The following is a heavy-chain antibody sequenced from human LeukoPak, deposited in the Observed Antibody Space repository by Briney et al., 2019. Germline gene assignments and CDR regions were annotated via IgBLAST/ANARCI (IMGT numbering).Heavy chain of an antibody. CDR2: IKYDGSED. Sequence: GGSLRLSCAASGFTFSRYWMSWMRQAPGKGLEWVANIKYDGSEDYHVDSVKGRFTISRDNAKNTLYLQLNSLRVEDTAVYYCARIGYSSSSFDYWGQGTLVTVSS. CDR1: GFTFSRYW. J-gene: IGHJ4*02. V-gene: IGHV3-7*01. CDR3: ARIGYSSSSFDY. D-gene: IGHD6-6*01.